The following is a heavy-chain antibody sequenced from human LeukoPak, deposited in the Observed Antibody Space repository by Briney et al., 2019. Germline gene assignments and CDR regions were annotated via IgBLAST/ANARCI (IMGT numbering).Heavy chain of an antibody. D-gene: IGHD3-10*01. Sequence: SETLSLTCTVSGDSISSYYWSWIRQPPGKGLEWIGEINHSGSTNHNPSLKSRVTISVDTSKNQFSLKLSSVTAADTAVYYCARLGSGSVYYYYYYMDVWDKGTTVTISS. CDR1: GDSISSYY. CDR3: ARLGSGSVYYYYYYMDV. V-gene: IGHV4-34*01. CDR2: INHSGST. J-gene: IGHJ6*03.